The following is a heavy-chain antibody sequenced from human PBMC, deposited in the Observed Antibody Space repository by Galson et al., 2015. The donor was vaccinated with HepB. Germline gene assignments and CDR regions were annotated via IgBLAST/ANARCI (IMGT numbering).Heavy chain of an antibody. CDR3: ARDTSGWYGGRAFDI. Sequence: SLRLSCAASGFTFSSYSMNWVRQAPGKGLEWVSSISSSSSYIYYADSVKGRFTISRDNAKNSLYLQMNSLRAEDTAVYYCARDTSGWYGGRAFDIWGQGTMVTVSS. J-gene: IGHJ3*02. V-gene: IGHV3-21*01. D-gene: IGHD6-19*01. CDR1: GFTFSSYS. CDR2: ISSSSSYI.